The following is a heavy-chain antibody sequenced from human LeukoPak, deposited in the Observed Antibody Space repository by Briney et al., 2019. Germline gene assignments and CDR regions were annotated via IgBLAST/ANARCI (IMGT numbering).Heavy chain of an antibody. Sequence: GESLKISCKGSGYSYTSYWISWVRQMPGKGLEWMGRIDPSDSYTNYSPSFQGHVTISADKSISNAYLQWSSLKASDTAMYYCARTPPLLWFGELLFHTNWFDPWGQGTLVTVSS. CDR2: IDPSDSYT. J-gene: IGHJ5*02. V-gene: IGHV5-10-1*01. CDR3: ARTPPLLWFGELLFHTNWFDP. CDR1: GYSYTSYW. D-gene: IGHD3-10*01.